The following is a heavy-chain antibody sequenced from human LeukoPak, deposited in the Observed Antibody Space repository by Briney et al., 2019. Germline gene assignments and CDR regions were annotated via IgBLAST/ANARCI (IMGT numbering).Heavy chain of an antibody. CDR3: AKDRGAVAPRNYGMDV. V-gene: IGHV3-23*01. J-gene: IGHJ6*02. CDR1: GFTFSSYA. Sequence: GGSLRLSCAASGFTFSSYAMSWARQAPGKGLEWVSAISGSGGSTYYADSVKGRFTISRDNSKNTLYLQMNSLRAEDTAVYYCAKDRGAVAPRNYGMDVWGQGTTVTVSS. CDR2: ISGSGGST. D-gene: IGHD6-19*01.